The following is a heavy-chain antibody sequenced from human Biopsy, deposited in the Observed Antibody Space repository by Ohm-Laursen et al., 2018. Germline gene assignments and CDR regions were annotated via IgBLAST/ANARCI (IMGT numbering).Heavy chain of an antibody. CDR2: VYYTGST. D-gene: IGHD3-22*01. CDR1: GDSISSYS. CDR3: ARDRGYYSDRTVPGYFDL. Sequence: GTLSLTCTVSGDSISSYSWSWIRQPPGPGLQWIGYVYYTGSTDYNPSLQSRVTISVDTSKNHFSLRLRSVTPADTAIYYCARDRGYYSDRTVPGYFDLWGRGTLVTVSS. V-gene: IGHV4-59*01. J-gene: IGHJ2*01.